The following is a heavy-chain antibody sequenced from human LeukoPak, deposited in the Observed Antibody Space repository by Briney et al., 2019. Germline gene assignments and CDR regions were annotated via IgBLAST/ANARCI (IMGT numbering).Heavy chain of an antibody. J-gene: IGHJ5*02. CDR3: ARARFGINWFDP. D-gene: IGHD3-16*01. CDR1: GGSISSYY. CDR2: IYYSGST. Sequence: SETLSLTCTVSGGSISSYYWGWIRQPPGKGLEWIGSIYYSGSTYYNPSLKSRVTISVDTSKNQFSLKLSSVTAADTAVYYCARARFGINWFDPWGQGTLVTVSS. V-gene: IGHV4-39*07.